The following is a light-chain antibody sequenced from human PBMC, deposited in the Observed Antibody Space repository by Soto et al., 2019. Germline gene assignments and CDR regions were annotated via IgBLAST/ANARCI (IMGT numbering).Light chain of an antibody. CDR3: SSFAGINDKIL. J-gene: IGLJ2*01. Sequence: QSVLTQPPSASGSPGQSVTISCTGTRSDVGGYNYVSWNQQLPGKAPKRDVYEVTRRPSGVPDRLSGSKSGNTASLTVSGLQAVDEADYYCSSFAGINDKILFGAGSQLTVL. CDR1: RSDVGGYNY. V-gene: IGLV2-8*01. CDR2: EVT.